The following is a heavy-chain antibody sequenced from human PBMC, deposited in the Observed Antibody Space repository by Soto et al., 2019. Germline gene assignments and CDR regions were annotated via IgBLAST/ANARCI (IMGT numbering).Heavy chain of an antibody. D-gene: IGHD3-3*01. V-gene: IGHV1-69*01. Sequence: QVQLVQSGAEVKKPGSSVKVSCKASGGTFSSYAISWVRQAPGQGLEWMGGIIPIFGTANYAQKFQGRVTITADESTSTAYRELSRLRAEDTAVYYCASPTREWLPTASDYYYGMDVWRQGTTVTVSS. CDR2: IIPIFGTA. CDR1: GGTFSSYA. J-gene: IGHJ6*02. CDR3: ASPTREWLPTASDYYYGMDV.